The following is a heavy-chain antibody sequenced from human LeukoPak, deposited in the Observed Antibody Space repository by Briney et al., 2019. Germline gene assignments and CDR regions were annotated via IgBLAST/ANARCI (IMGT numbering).Heavy chain of an antibody. D-gene: IGHD6-13*01. CDR1: GGTFSSYA. CDR3: ARAIQGEAAADI. Sequence: GASVKVSCKASGGTFSSYAISWVRQAPGQGLEWMGGIIPIFGTANYAQKFQGRVTMTRDMSTSTVYMELSSLRSEDTAVYYCARAIQGEAAADIWGQGTMVTVSS. V-gene: IGHV1-69*05. CDR2: IIPIFGTA. J-gene: IGHJ3*02.